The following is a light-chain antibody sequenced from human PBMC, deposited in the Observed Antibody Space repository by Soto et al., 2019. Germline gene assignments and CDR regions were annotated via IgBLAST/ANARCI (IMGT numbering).Light chain of an antibody. CDR2: STN. CDR3: LLYMVGGISV. V-gene: IGLV8-61*01. J-gene: IGLJ3*02. Sequence: QTVVTQEPSFSVSPGRTVTLTCGLRSGSVSTNYYPSWYQQTPGQAPRTLIYSTNIRSSGVPDRFSGSILGNKAALTITGAQADDESHYYCLLYMVGGISVFGGGTKLTVL. CDR1: SGSVSTNYY.